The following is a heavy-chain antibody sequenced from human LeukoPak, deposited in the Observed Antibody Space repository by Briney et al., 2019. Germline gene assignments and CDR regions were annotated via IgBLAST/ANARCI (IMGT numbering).Heavy chain of an antibody. CDR2: INPSGGST. V-gene: IGHV1-46*01. J-gene: IGHJ3*02. D-gene: IGHD3-22*01. CDR3: ARDRRFWRSSGYYFRADAFDI. Sequence: GASVKVSCKASGYTFISYYMHWVRQAPGQGLEWMGIINPSGGSTSYAQKFQGRVTMTRDMSTSTVYMELSSLRSEDTAVYYCARDRRFWRSSGYYFRADAFDIWGQGTMVTVSS. CDR1: GYTFISYY.